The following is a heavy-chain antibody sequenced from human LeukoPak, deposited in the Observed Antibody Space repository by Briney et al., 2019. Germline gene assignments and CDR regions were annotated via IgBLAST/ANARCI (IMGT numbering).Heavy chain of an antibody. J-gene: IGHJ4*02. CDR1: GFTVSTNY. CDR3: TRDPTSVADRGDY. CDR2: IYSDGRT. Sequence: PGGSLKISCAASGFTVSTNYFSWVRQAPGKGLDLVSSIYSDGRTYYADSVKGRFTISRDNFKNSVYLQMNSLRAEDTAVYYCTRDPTSVADRGDYWGQGTLVTVSS. D-gene: IGHD6-19*01. V-gene: IGHV3-53*01.